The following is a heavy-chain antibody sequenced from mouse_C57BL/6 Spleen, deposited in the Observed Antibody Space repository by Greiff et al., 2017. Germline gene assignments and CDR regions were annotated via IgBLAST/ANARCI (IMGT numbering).Heavy chain of an antibody. CDR3: AIPHYYGSSYWFAY. CDR2: IYPGDGDT. CDR1: GYAFSSYW. V-gene: IGHV1-80*01. D-gene: IGHD1-1*01. Sequence: VQLQQSGAELVKPGASVKISCKASGYAFSSYWMNWVKQRPGKGLEWIGQIYPGDGDTNYNGKFKGKATLTADKSSSTAYMQLSSLTSEDSAVYFCAIPHYYGSSYWFAYWGQGTLVTVSA. J-gene: IGHJ3*01.